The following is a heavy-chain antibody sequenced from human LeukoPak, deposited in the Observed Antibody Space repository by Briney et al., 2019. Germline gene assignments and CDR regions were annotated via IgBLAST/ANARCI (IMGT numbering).Heavy chain of an antibody. J-gene: IGHJ5*02. Sequence: GGSLRLSCAASGFTFSSYAMSWIRQAPGKGLEWVSYISSSGTTIYYADSVKGRFTISRDNAKNSLYLQMNSLRAEDTAVYYCARVLRGAGANWFDPWGQGTLVTVSS. CDR2: ISSSGTTI. D-gene: IGHD3-10*01. CDR3: ARVLRGAGANWFDP. CDR1: GFTFSSYA. V-gene: IGHV3-11*01.